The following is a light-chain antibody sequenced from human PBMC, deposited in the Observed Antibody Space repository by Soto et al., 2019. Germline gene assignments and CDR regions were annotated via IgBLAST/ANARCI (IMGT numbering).Light chain of an antibody. J-gene: IGLJ2*01. Sequence: QSVLTQPASVSGSPGQSITISCTGTSSDVGNYNLVSWYQQHPGKAPKLMIYEGSKRPSGVSNRFSGSKSGNTASLTISGLQAEDEADYYCCSYAGSSAVVFGEGTKVTVL. CDR3: CSYAGSSAVV. CDR2: EGS. V-gene: IGLV2-23*01. CDR1: SSDVGNYNL.